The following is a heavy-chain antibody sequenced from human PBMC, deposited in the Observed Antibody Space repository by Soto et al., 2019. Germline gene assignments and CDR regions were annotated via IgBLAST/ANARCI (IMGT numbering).Heavy chain of an antibody. V-gene: IGHV4-34*01. J-gene: IGHJ6*02. CDR2: INHSGST. CDR1: GGSFSGYY. D-gene: IGHD3-10*01. CDR3: ARGGGGDYYYYGMDV. Sequence: PSETLSLTCAVYGGSFSGYYWSWIRQPPGKGLEWIGEINHSGSTNYNPSLKSRVTISVDTSKNQFSLQLNSVTPEDTAVYYCARGGGGDYYYYGMDVWGQGTTVTVSS.